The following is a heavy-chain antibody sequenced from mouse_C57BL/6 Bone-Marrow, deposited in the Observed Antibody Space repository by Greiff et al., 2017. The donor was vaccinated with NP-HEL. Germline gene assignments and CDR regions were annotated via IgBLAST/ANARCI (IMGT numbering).Heavy chain of an antibody. CDR3: ARPTTVVPYWYFEV. J-gene: IGHJ1*03. Sequence: QVQLQQPGTELVKPGASVKLSCKASGYTFTSYWMHWVKQRPGQGLEWIGNINPSNGGTYYNEKFKSTATLTVDKSSSTAYMQLSSLTSEDSAVYECARPTTVVPYWYFEVWGTGTTVTVSS. D-gene: IGHD1-1*01. CDR1: GYTFTSYW. CDR2: INPSNGGT. V-gene: IGHV1-53*01.